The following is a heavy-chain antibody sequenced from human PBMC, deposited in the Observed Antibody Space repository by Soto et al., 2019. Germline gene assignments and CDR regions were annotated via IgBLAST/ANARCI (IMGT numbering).Heavy chain of an antibody. J-gene: IGHJ4*02. CDR2: INHSGST. Sequence: QVQLQQWGAGLLKPSETLSLTCAVYGGSFSGYYCTWLRQPPGTGLEWIGEINHSGSTNYNPSLKSRVTISVDTSKNQFSLKLTSVTAADTAVYYCARDKITGLFDYWGQGTLVTVSS. V-gene: IGHV4-34*01. CDR3: ARDKITGLFDY. D-gene: IGHD2-8*02. CDR1: GGSFSGYY.